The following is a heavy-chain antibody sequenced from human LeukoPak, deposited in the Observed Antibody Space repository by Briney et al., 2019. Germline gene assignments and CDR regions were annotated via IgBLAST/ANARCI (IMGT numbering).Heavy chain of an antibody. CDR1: GGSISSYY. D-gene: IGHD7-27*01. V-gene: IGHV4-59*01. CDR2: IYYSGST. J-gene: IGHJ6*03. Sequence: SETLSLTCTVSGGSISSYYWSWIQQPPGKGLEWIGYIYYSGSTSYNPSLKSRVTISVDTSKNQFSLKLSSVTAADTAVYYCARFRLGSDYYHMDVWGKGTTVTVSS. CDR3: ARFRLGSDYYHMDV.